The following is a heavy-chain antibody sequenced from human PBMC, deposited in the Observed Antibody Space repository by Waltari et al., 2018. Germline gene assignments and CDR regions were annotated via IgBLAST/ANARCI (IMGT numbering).Heavy chain of an antibody. D-gene: IGHD6-13*01. Sequence: QVQLVEYGGRLVKPAGSLRLSCAASGFCFRDHYMNWIRRAPGKGLGWVSYISYSGRTVCNADSVRGRFTISRDNAKNSLYLQINSLRAEDTAVYYCARGGSRWPVPQDYWGQGTLVTVSS. J-gene: IGHJ4*02. CDR3: ARGGSRWPVPQDY. CDR1: GFCFRDHY. V-gene: IGHV3-11*04. CDR2: ISYSGRTV.